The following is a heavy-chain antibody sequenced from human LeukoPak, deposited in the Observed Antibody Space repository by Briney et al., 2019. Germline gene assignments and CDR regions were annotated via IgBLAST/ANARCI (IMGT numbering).Heavy chain of an antibody. CDR3: ARGQRGSYYVYYYYYYYMDV. V-gene: IGHV1-8*03. CDR1: GYTFTGYY. J-gene: IGHJ6*03. Sequence: GASVKVSCKASGYTFTGYYMHWVRQAPGQGLEWMGWINPNSGNTGYAQKFKGRVTITRNTSISTAYMELSSLRSEDTAVYYCARGQRGSYYVYYYYYYYMDVWGKGTTVTVSS. CDR2: INPNSGNT. D-gene: IGHD1-26*01.